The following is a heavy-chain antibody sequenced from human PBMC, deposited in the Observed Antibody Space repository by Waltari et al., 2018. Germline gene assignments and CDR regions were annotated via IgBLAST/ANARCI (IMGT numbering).Heavy chain of an antibody. Sequence: EVQLLESGGGLVQPGGSLRLSRAASGFNFSLLDMSWVRQAPGKGLEWVSGISGSGSKIHYADSVRGRFTISRDNSKNTVYLQMNSLRAEDTAVYYCAKGPAARTNWFDPWGQGTLVTVSS. CDR2: ISGSGSKI. CDR3: AKGPAARTNWFDP. D-gene: IGHD2-2*01. J-gene: IGHJ5*02. CDR1: GFNFSLLD. V-gene: IGHV3-23*01.